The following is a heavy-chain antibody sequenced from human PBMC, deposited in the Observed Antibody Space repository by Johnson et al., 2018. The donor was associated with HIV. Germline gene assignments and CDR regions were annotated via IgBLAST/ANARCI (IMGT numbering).Heavy chain of an antibody. CDR1: GFTFSDYG. CDR3: ATYLPQLVSSAFDI. J-gene: IGHJ3*02. Sequence: VQLMESGGGVVQPGGSLRLSCAASGFTFSDYGMHWVRQAPGKGLEWVAFIRYDGSNKYYADSVKGRFTLSRDNSKNTLYLQMSSLRVEDTAVYYCATYLPQLVSSAFDIWGQGTMVTVSS. CDR2: IRYDGSNK. V-gene: IGHV3-30*02. D-gene: IGHD6-13*01.